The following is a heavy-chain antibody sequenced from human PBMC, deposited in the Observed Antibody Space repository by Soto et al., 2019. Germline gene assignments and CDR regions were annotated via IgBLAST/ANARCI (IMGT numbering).Heavy chain of an antibody. CDR1: GFTLSNYA. J-gene: IGHJ6*02. D-gene: IGHD3-16*01. CDR2: ISSDSRYI. CDR3: ARIKLVEFFFINVDVYDMDV. Sequence: EVQLVESGGGLVQPGGSLRLSCAASGFTLSNYAVNWVRQAPGKGREWVSYISSDSRYIYYGDSGKGRFTISRDNARNSVYLQMNSLRDEDTAVYYCARIKLVEFFFINVDVYDMDVWGQGTPVTVSS. V-gene: IGHV3-48*02.